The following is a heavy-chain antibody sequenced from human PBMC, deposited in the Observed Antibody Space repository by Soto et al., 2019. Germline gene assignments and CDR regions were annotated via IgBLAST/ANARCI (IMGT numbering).Heavy chain of an antibody. D-gene: IGHD6-13*01. J-gene: IGHJ4*02. CDR3: TRHWQQPGDS. CDR1: DFRFSNYW. Sequence: EVQLVESGGALDQPGGSLRVSCAGSDFRFSNYWMSWVRQTPGKGLEWVANINEDGSQRYHAGSVEGRFTISRDNAKKSLYLQMNSLRVEDTAIYYCTRHWQQPGDSWGQGTLVTVSS. V-gene: IGHV3-7*01. CDR2: INEDGSQR.